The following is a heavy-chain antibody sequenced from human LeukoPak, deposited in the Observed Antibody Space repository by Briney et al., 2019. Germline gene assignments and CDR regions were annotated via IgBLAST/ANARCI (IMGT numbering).Heavy chain of an antibody. CDR3: ARGQAAILDY. D-gene: IGHD2-2*02. CDR2: INHSGST. CDR1: GGSISSYY. Sequence: PSETLSLTCTVSGGSISSYYWSWIRQPPGKGLEWIGEINHSGSTNYNPSLKSRVTISVDTSKNQFSLKLSSVTAADTAVYYCARGQAAILDYWGQGTLVTVSP. V-gene: IGHV4-34*01. J-gene: IGHJ4*02.